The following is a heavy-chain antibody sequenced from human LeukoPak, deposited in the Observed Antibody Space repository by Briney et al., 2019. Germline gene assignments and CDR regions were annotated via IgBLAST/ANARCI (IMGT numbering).Heavy chain of an antibody. CDR2: INHSGST. D-gene: IGHD3-3*01. Sequence: SETLSLTCAVYGGSFSGYYWSWTRQPPGKGLEWIGEINHSGSTNYNPSLKSRVTISVDTSKNQFSLKLSSVTAADTAVYYCARGSYDFWSGYYLPPLDYWGQGTLVTVSS. CDR3: ARGSYDFWSGYYLPPLDY. V-gene: IGHV4-34*01. J-gene: IGHJ4*02. CDR1: GGSFSGYY.